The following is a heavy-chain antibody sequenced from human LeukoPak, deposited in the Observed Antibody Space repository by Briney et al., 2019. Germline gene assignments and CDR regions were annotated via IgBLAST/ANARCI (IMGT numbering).Heavy chain of an antibody. Sequence: SETLSLTCTVSGGSISSYYWSWIRPPPGKGLAWIGYIYYSGSTNYNPSLKSRVTISVDTSKNQFSLKLSSVTAADTAVYYCAGYFDWLSGFDYWGQGTLVTVSS. J-gene: IGHJ4*02. CDR1: GGSISSYY. CDR2: IYYSGST. V-gene: IGHV4-59*01. CDR3: AGYFDWLSGFDY. D-gene: IGHD3-9*01.